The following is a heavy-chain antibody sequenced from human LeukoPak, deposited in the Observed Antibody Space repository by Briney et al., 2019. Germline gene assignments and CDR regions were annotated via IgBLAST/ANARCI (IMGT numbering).Heavy chain of an antibody. D-gene: IGHD5-18*01. CDR2: INSDGSST. CDR1: GFTFSSYW. CDR3: ARDPEYRYYFDY. V-gene: IGHV3-74*01. Sequence: GGSLRLSCAASGFTFSSYWMHWVRQAPGKGLVWVSRINSDGSSTSYADSVKGRFTISRDNAKNTLYLQMNSLRAEDTAAYYCARDPEYRYYFDYWGQGTLVTVSS. J-gene: IGHJ4*02.